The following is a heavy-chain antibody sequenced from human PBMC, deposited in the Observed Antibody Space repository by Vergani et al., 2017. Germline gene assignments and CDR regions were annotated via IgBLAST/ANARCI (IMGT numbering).Heavy chain of an antibody. CDR1: GYTFTSYA. J-gene: IGHJ4*02. V-gene: IGHV1-3*01. Sequence: QVQLVQSGAEVKKPGASVKVSCKASGYTFTSYAMHWVRQDPGQRLEWMGWINAGNGNTKYSQKFKGRVTITRDTSASTAYMELSSLRSEDTAVYYCARVVRRIQLFDYWGQGTLVTXSS. CDR2: INAGNGNT. CDR3: ARVVRRIQLFDY. D-gene: IGHD5-18*01.